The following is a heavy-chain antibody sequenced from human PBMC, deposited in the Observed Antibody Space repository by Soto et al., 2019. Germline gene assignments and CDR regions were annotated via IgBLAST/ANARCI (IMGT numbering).Heavy chain of an antibody. V-gene: IGHV3-33*01. CDR2: IWYDGSNK. CDR3: ARSRALQGPGGMDV. CDR1: GFTFSSYG. J-gene: IGHJ6*02. Sequence: QVQLVESGGGVVQPGRSLRLSCAASGFTFSSYGMHWVRQAPGKGLEWVAVIWYDGSNKYYADSVKGRFTISRDNSKNTLYLQMNSLRAEDTAVYYCARSRALQGPGGMDVWGQGTTVTVSS. D-gene: IGHD1-1*01.